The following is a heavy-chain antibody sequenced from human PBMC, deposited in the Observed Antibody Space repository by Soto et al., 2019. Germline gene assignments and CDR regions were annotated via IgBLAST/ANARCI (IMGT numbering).Heavy chain of an antibody. Sequence: ASVKVSCKASGYTFTNYGVSWVRQAPGQGLEWMGIINPSGGSTSYAQKFQGRVTMTRDTSTSTVYMELSSLRSEDTTVYYCAREGGSGYSRYEFGYWGQGTLVTVSS. V-gene: IGHV1-46*03. CDR1: GYTFTNYG. D-gene: IGHD5-12*01. CDR2: INPSGGST. CDR3: AREGGSGYSRYEFGY. J-gene: IGHJ4*02.